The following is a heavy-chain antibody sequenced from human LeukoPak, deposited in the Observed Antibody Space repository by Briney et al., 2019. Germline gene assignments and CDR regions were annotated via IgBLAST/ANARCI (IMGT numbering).Heavy chain of an antibody. J-gene: IGHJ6*03. V-gene: IGHV4-39*01. CDR3: ASVRRGFGESSKYYSYYYMDV. CDR2: IYYSGST. D-gene: IGHD3-10*01. CDR1: GGSISSSSYY. Sequence: SETLSLTCTVSGGSISSSSYYWGWIRQPPGKGLEWIANIYYSGSTYYNPSLKSRVTISVDTSKNQLSLRLSAVTAADTAVYYCASVRRGFGESSKYYSYYYMDVWGNGTTVPIS.